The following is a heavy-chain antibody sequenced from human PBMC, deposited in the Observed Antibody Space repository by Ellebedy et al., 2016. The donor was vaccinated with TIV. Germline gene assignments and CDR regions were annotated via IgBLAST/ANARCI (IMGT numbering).Heavy chain of an antibody. Sequence: PGGSLRLSCAASGFTFNTYYMAWVRQAPGKGLEWVANIKHDGSTRNYVDSAKGRFTISRDNAKNSLYLQMNSLRAEDTAVYYCARDSRGVLDYWGQGILVTVSS. CDR1: GFTFNTYY. V-gene: IGHV3-7*01. CDR2: IKHDGSTR. CDR3: ARDSRGVLDY. J-gene: IGHJ4*02. D-gene: IGHD3-10*01.